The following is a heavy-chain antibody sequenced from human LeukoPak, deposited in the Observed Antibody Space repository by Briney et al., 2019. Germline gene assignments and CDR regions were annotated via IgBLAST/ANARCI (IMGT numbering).Heavy chain of an antibody. CDR1: GLTFSSYS. CDR2: ISSSSSYI. V-gene: IGHV3-21*01. J-gene: IGHJ6*03. D-gene: IGHD1-26*01. Sequence: GGSLRLSCAASGLTFSSYSMNWVRQAPGKGLERVSSISSSSSYIYYADSVKGRFTISRDNAKDSLYLQMNSLRAEDTAVYYCARDGWELLLRQFRDYYYYMDVWGKGTTVTVSS. CDR3: ARDGWELLLRQFRDYYYYMDV.